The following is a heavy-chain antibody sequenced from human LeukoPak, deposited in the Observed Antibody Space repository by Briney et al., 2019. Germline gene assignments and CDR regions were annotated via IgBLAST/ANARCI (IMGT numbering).Heavy chain of an antibody. J-gene: IGHJ6*03. V-gene: IGHV3-48*03. CDR2: SSNSRTTK. D-gene: IGHD6-19*01. Sequence: HTGGSLRLSCAASGFTFSSYEMNWVRQAPGKGLEWVSFSSNSRTTKYYADSVKGRFTISSDNAKNSLYLQMNSLRVEDTAVYYCARVKSQPVADSYHYYMDVWGKGATVTVSS. CDR1: GFTFSSYE. CDR3: ARVKSQPVADSYHYYMDV.